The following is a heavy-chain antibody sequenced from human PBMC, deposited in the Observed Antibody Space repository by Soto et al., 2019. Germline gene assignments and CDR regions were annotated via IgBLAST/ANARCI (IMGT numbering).Heavy chain of an antibody. D-gene: IGHD3-10*01. V-gene: IGHV4-4*02. CDR2: IYHSGST. Sequence: QVQLQESGPGLVKPSGTLSLTCAVSGGSISSSNWWSWVRQPPGKGLEWIGEIYHSGSTNYNPSLKSRVTISVNKSKNQFSLKLSSVTGADTAVYYCAREGYGSGSYYTRHFDYWGQGTLVTVSS. J-gene: IGHJ4*02. CDR3: AREGYGSGSYYTRHFDY. CDR1: GGSISSSNW.